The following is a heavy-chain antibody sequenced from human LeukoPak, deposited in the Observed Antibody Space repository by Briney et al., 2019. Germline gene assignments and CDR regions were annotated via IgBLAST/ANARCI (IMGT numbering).Heavy chain of an antibody. CDR2: MNPNSGDT. J-gene: IGHJ4*02. CDR1: GYTFTNYH. CDR3: TRRRGSIGIQMWLHA. V-gene: IGHV1-8*01. Sequence: ASVKVSCKASGYTFTNYHINWVRQATGQGLEWMGWMNPNSGDTVYAQKFQGRVTMTRNTSISTAYMELSSLRSDDTAVYYCTRRRGSIGIQMWLHAWGQGTLVTVSS. D-gene: IGHD5-18*01.